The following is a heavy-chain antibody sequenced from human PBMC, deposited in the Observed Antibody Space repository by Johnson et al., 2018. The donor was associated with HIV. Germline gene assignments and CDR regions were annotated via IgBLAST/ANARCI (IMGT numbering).Heavy chain of an antibody. D-gene: IGHD3-10*01. J-gene: IGHJ3*02. CDR3: AKSSSATYYGDAFDI. Sequence: QVQLVESGGGVVQPGRSLRLSCAASGFTFISYAMHWVRQAPGKGLEWVAVISYDGSNKYYADSVKGRFTISRDNSKNTLYLQMNSLRPEDTAVYYCAKSSSATYYGDAFDIWGQGTMVTVSS. CDR2: ISYDGSNK. CDR1: GFTFISYA. V-gene: IGHV3-30-3*02.